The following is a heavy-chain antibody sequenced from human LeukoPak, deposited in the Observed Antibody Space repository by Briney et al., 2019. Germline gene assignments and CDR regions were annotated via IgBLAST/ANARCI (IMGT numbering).Heavy chain of an antibody. J-gene: IGHJ6*03. CDR3: AKDPFRGRSYPIARNYYYYMDV. D-gene: IGHD2-21*01. V-gene: IGHV3-48*03. Sequence: LGGSLRLSCAASGFTFSSYETNWVRQAPGKGLEWVSYISSSGSTIYYADSVKGRFTISRDNAKNSLYLQMNSLRAEDTAVYYSAKDPFRGRSYPIARNYYYYMDVWGKGTTVTVSS. CDR1: GFTFSSYE. CDR2: ISSSGSTI.